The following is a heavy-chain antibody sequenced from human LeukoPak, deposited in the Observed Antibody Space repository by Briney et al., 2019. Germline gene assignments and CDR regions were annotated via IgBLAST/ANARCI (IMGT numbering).Heavy chain of an antibody. CDR3: AKAQQVRSYDYYYYYMDV. J-gene: IGHJ6*03. CDR1: GFTFSSYG. CDR2: IRYDGSNK. Sequence: QPGRSLRLSCAASGFTFSSYGMHWVRQAPGKGLEWVAFIRYDGSNKYYADSVKGRFTISRDNSKNTLYLQMNSLRAEDTAVYYCAKAQQVRSYDYYYYYMDVWGKGTAVTASS. D-gene: IGHD1-26*01. V-gene: IGHV3-30*02.